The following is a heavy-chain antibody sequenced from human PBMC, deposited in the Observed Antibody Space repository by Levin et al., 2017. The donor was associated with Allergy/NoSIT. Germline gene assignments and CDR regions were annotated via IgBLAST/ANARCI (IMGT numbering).Heavy chain of an antibody. V-gene: IGHV3-7*01. D-gene: IGHD6-19*01. Sequence: PGGSLRLSCAASGFTFRMYWRGWVRQTPGKGLEWVANINQDGSEKNYVDSVKGRFTVSRDNAEKSLSLQMSSLRAEDTAVYYCARDHYSSGWDSAFDMWGQGTMVTVSS. CDR3: ARDHYSSGWDSAFDM. CDR2: INQDGSEK. CDR1: GFTFRMYW. J-gene: IGHJ3*02.